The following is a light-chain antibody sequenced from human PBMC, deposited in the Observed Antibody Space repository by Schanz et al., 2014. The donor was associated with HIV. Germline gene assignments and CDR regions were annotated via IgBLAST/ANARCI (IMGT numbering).Light chain of an antibody. CDR3: GTWDDSLKGWV. J-gene: IGLJ3*02. Sequence: QSVLTQPPSASGTPGQRVTISCSGSSSSIKTNTVNWLQQLPGTAPKLLIYNTYHRPSGVPDRFSGSESGTSASLAISGLQSEDEADYYCGTWDDSLKGWVFGGGTKLTVL. CDR1: SSSIKTNT. V-gene: IGLV1-44*01. CDR2: NTY.